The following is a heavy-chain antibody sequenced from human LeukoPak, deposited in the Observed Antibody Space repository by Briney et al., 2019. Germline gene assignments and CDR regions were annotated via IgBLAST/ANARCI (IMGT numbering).Heavy chain of an antibody. J-gene: IGHJ4*02. Sequence: PGGSLRLSCAASGFTFSSYEMNWVRQAPGKGLEWVSYTSSSGSTIYYADSVKGRFTIARDNAKNSVYLEMNSLRADDTAVYYCARSARLMKGVVEVTALDDWGQGTLVTVSS. D-gene: IGHD3-3*01. CDR3: ARSARLMKGVVEVTALDD. CDR1: GFTFSSYE. V-gene: IGHV3-48*03. CDR2: TSSSGSTI.